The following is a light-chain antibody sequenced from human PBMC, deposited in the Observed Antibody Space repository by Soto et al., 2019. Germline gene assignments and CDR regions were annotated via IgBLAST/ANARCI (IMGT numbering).Light chain of an antibody. CDR1: QSVSSN. J-gene: IGKJ2*01. V-gene: IGKV3-15*01. Sequence: EIVMTQSPVTLSVSPGERATLSCRASQSVSSNLAWYQQRRGQAPRLLIYGASTRATGIPARFSGSGSGTEFTLTISSLQSEDFAVYYCQQYNDWPPKYTFGQGTKLEIK. CDR3: QQYNDWPPKYT. CDR2: GAS.